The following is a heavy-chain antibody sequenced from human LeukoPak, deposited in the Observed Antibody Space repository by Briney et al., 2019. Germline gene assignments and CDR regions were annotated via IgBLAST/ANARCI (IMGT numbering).Heavy chain of an antibody. CDR1: GYTFTDYY. D-gene: IGHD3-22*01. CDR3: PRNSAYYSSSDY. J-gene: IGHJ4*02. V-gene: IGHV1-2*02. CDR2: INPNSGDT. Sequence: ASVKVSCKASGYTFTDYYMHWVRQAPGQGLEWMGWINPNSGDTNYAQKFQGRVTMTRDTSISTAYMDLSGLRSDDTAVYYCPRNSAYYSSSDYWGQGTLVTVSS.